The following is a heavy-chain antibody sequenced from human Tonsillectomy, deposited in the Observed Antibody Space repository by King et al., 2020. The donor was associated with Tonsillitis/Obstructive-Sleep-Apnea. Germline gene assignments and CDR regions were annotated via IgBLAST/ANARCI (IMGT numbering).Heavy chain of an antibody. CDR3: AKDTWNWNTENAFDV. J-gene: IGHJ3*01. CDR1: GFTFDDYA. V-gene: IGHV3-9*01. D-gene: IGHD1/OR15-1a*01. Sequence: VQLVESGGDLVQPGRSLRLSCEASGFTFDDYAMHWVRQAPGKGLEWVSGITWNSGSIHYADSVKGRFTISRDNDKNSLYLQMNSLGAEDTALYYCAKDTWNWNTENAFDVWGQGTMVTVSS. CDR2: ITWNSGSI.